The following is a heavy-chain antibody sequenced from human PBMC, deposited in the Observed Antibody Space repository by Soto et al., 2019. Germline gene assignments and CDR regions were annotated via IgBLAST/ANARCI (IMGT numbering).Heavy chain of an antibody. J-gene: IGHJ6*04. V-gene: IGHV1-58*01. CDR3: AAQYYDSSGYVSYYGMDV. Sequence: SVKVSCKASGFTFTSSAVQWVRQARGQRLEWIGWIVVGSGNTNYAQKFQERVTITRDMSTSTAYMELSSLRSEDTAVYYCAAQYYDSSGYVSYYGMDVWGEGTTVAVSS. D-gene: IGHD3-22*01. CDR1: GFTFTSSA. CDR2: IVVGSGNT.